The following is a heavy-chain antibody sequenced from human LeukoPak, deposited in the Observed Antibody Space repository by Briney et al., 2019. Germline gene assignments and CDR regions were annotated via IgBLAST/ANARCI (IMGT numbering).Heavy chain of an antibody. D-gene: IGHD2-2*01. CDR1: GFSFSTYV. V-gene: IGHV3-23*01. Sequence: GGSLRLSCSVTGFSFSTYVLSWVRQAPGKGLEWVSSISGGGHDTYYAESVKGRLTISRDNSKNTLYLQMNSLRAEDTAVYYCARGYCSSTSCSGFDYWGQGTLVTVSS. CDR3: ARGYCSSTSCSGFDY. CDR2: ISGGGHDT. J-gene: IGHJ4*02.